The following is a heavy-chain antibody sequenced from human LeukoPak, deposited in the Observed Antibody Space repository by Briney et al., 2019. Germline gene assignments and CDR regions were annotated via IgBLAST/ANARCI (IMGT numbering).Heavy chain of an antibody. CDR1: GFIFRNYW. V-gene: IGHV3-7*01. D-gene: IGHD4-23*01. Sequence: GGSLRLSCAASGFIFRNYWMGWVRQAPGKGLEWVASINQDGTEKYYVDSVKGRFTISRDNAENSLYLQINSLGAEDTAVYYCARDTYGGFDSWGQGALVTVSS. CDR2: INQDGTEK. CDR3: ARDTYGGFDS. J-gene: IGHJ4*02.